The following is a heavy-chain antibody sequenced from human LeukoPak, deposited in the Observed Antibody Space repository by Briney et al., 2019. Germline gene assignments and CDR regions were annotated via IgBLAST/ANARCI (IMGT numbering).Heavy chain of an antibody. CDR1: GYTFTSYA. Sequence: SVKVSCKASGYTFTSYAISWVRQAPGQGLEWMGRIIPIFGTANYAQKFQGRVTITTDESTSTAYMELSSLRSEDTAVYYCARNKYYDFWSGYYELDYWGQGTLVTVSS. V-gene: IGHV1-69*05. CDR2: IIPIFGTA. J-gene: IGHJ4*02. CDR3: ARNKYYDFWSGYYELDY. D-gene: IGHD3-3*01.